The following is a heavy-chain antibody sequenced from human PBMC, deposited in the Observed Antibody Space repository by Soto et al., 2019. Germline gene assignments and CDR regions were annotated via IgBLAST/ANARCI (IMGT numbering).Heavy chain of an antibody. V-gene: IGHV4-39*01. Sequence: PSETLSLTCPVSGASISSNNYYWGWVRQPPGKGLEWIGSIYFSGSTYYNPSLKSRVTISVDTSKNQFSLKLNSVTAAGTAVYYGARLQREYYFDYWGPGTLVTVSS. J-gene: IGHJ4*02. CDR3: ARLQREYYFDY. CDR1: GASISSNNYY. D-gene: IGHD3-10*01. CDR2: IYFSGST.